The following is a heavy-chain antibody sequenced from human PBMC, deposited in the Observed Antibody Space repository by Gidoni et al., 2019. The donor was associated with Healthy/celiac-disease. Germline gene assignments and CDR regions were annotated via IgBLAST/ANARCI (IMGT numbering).Heavy chain of an antibody. CDR3: ARGHYYDSSGYYYYYGMDV. V-gene: IGHV3-21*01. Sequence: EVQLVESGGGLVKPGGSLRLSCAASGFTFSSYSMHWVRQAPGKGLGWVSSISSSSSYIYYADSVKGRFTISRDNAKNSLYLQMNSLRAEDTAVYYCARGHYYDSSGYYYYYGMDVWGQGTTVTVSS. J-gene: IGHJ6*02. D-gene: IGHD3-22*01. CDR1: GFTFSSYS. CDR2: ISSSSSYI.